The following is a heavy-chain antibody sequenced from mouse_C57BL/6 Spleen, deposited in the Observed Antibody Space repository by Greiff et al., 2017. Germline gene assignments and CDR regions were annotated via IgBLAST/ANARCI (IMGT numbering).Heavy chain of an antibody. CDR2: IHPNSGST. CDR3: SRGGDGYSYAMDY. Sequence: QVQLQQPGAELVKPGASVKMSCKASGYTFTSYWMHWVKQRPGQGLAWIGMIHPNSGSTNYNEKIKSKATLTVDKSSSTSNKQLSSLTTEYSAVYACSRGGDGYSYAMDYWGQGTSVTVSS. CDR1: GYTFTSYW. J-gene: IGHJ4*01. V-gene: IGHV1-64*01. D-gene: IGHD2-3*01.